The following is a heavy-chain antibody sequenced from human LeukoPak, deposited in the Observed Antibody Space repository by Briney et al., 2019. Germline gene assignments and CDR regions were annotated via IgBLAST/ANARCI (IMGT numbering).Heavy chain of an antibody. Sequence: GGSLRLSCAASGFTVSSNYMSWVRQAPGKGPEWVSVIYSGGSTYYADSVKGRFTISRHNSKNTLYLQMNSLRAEDTAVYYCARNKVAQVDTAMVNYYGMDVWGQGTTVTVSS. CDR3: ARNKVAQVDTAMVNYYGMDV. CDR1: GFTVSSNY. J-gene: IGHJ6*02. CDR2: IYSGGST. D-gene: IGHD5-18*01. V-gene: IGHV3-53*04.